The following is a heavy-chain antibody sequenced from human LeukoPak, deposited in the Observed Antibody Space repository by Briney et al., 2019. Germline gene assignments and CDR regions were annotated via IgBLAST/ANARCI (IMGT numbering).Heavy chain of an antibody. CDR3: ARVIDFGRLMTTVTTRWFDP. CDR1: GGSISSVKDY. Sequence: SETLSLTCTVSGGSISSVKDYWAWIRQPPGKGLEWIASGDYSGGTYYNPSLESRVTISADMSKNQISLKLSSVTAADTAVYYCARVIDFGRLMTTVTTRWFDPWGQGTLVTVSS. CDR2: GDYSGGT. V-gene: IGHV4-39*07. J-gene: IGHJ5*02. D-gene: IGHD4-17*01.